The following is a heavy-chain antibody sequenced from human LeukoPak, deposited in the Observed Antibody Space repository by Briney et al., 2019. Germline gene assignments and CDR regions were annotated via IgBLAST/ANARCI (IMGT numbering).Heavy chain of an antibody. CDR2: ISSISSYM. CDR1: GFTFSSYS. D-gene: IGHD2-21*02. V-gene: IGHV3-21*01. J-gene: IGHJ6*02. Sequence: GESLRLSCAASGFTFSSYSMNWVRQAPGKGMEWVSSISSISSYMYYADSVKGRFTISRDNAKNSLYLQMNSLRAEDTAVYYCASKGPYCGGDCYSPDYYGMDVWGQGTTVTVSS. CDR3: ASKGPYCGGDCYSPDYYGMDV.